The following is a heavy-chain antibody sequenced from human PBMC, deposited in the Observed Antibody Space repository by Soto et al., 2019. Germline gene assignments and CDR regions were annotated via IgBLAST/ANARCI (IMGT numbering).Heavy chain of an antibody. CDR3: ACSGGSPFDY. J-gene: IGHJ4*02. CDR2: IFYSGST. V-gene: IGHV4-61*05. Sequence: ASETLSLTCTVSGGSISSSSYYWGWIRQPPGKGLEWIGYIFYSGSTNYNPSLKSRVTISVDTSKNQFSLKLSSVTAADTAVYYCACSGGSPFDYWGQGTLVTVSS. CDR1: GGSISSSSYY. D-gene: IGHD2-15*01.